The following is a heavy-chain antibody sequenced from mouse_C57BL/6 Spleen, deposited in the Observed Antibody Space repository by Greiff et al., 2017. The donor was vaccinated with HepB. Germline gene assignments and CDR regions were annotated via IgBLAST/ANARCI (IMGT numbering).Heavy chain of an antibody. V-gene: IGHV5-17*01. CDR3: ARIYYDYEDYYAMDY. Sequence: VQLQQSGGGLVKPGGSLKLSCAASGFTFSDYGMHWVRQAPEKGLEWVAYISSGSSTIYYADTVKGRFTISRDNAKNTLFLQMTSLRSEDTAMYYCARIYYDYEDYYAMDYWGQGTSVTVSS. CDR2: ISSGSSTI. J-gene: IGHJ4*01. CDR1: GFTFSDYG. D-gene: IGHD2-4*01.